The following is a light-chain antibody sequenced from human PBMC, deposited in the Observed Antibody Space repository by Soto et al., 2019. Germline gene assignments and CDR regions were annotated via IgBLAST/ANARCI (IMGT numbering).Light chain of an antibody. Sequence: QLVLTQPASVSGSPGQSITISCTGTSSDVGGYNYVSWYQQHPGRAPQLMIYDVSHRPSGVSNRFSGSRSGNTASLTISGLQAEDEADYYCSSYATSTTVLFGGGTKVTVL. J-gene: IGLJ2*01. CDR1: SSDVGGYNY. V-gene: IGLV2-14*03. CDR3: SSYATSTTVL. CDR2: DVS.